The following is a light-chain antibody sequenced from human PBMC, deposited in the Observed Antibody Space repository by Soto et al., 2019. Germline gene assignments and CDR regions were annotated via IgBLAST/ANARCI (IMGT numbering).Light chain of an antibody. CDR2: DAS. V-gene: IGKV3-20*01. CDR3: QQYGSSRPIT. J-gene: IGKJ5*01. Sequence: EIVLTQSPGTLSLSPGERATLSCRASQSVSRTYLAWYQQKPGRAPRLLIYDASSRVSGIPDRFSGSGSGTDFTLSISRLEPEDFAVYYCQQYGSSRPITFGQGTRLEIK. CDR1: QSVSRTY.